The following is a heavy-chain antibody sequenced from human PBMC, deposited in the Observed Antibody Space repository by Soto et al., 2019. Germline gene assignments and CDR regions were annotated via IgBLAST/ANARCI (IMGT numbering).Heavy chain of an antibody. CDR2: IYHSGST. CDR1: GGYLSSSSYY. Sequence: SETLSLTCTVSGGYLSSSSYYWGWIRQPPGKGLEWIGYIYHSGSTYYNPSLKSRVTISVDRSKNQFSLKLSSVTAADTAVYYCARVPGPWGQGTQVTVSS. D-gene: IGHD7-27*01. J-gene: IGHJ5*02. CDR3: ARVPGP. V-gene: IGHV4-39*07.